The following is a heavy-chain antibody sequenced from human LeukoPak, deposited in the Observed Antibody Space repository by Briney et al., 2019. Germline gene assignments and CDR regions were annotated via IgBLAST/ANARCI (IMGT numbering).Heavy chain of an antibody. Sequence: SVKVSCKASGYTFADYYIHWVRQAPGQGLEWMGWINPKNRGTKYAQKFQGRVTMTLDTSITTLYMELNRLTSDDTAVYYCARVDRWSYYYYMDVWGKGTTVTVSS. CDR3: ARVDRWSYYYYMDV. V-gene: IGHV1-2*02. CDR1: GYTFADYY. D-gene: IGHD2-15*01. J-gene: IGHJ6*03. CDR2: INPKNRGT.